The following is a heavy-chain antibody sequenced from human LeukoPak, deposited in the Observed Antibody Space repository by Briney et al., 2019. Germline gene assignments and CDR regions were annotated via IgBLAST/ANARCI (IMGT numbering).Heavy chain of an antibody. J-gene: IGHJ5*02. CDR1: GCTLTNYY. Sequence: VASVKVSCKASGCTLTNYYINWVRQAPGQGLEWMGWMNPINGNTVYARKFQGRVTMTRDTSISTAYMELRSLTSEDTAIYYRVRAGEGVAISVNLWFDPWGQGTLVTVSS. V-gene: IGHV1-8*01. CDR2: MNPINGNT. CDR3: VRAGEGVAISVNLWFDP. D-gene: IGHD3-10*01.